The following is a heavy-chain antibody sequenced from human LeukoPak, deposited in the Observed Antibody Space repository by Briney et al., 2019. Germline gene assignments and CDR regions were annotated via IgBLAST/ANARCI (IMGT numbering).Heavy chain of an antibody. CDR1: GGSFSGYY. CDR3: ARGEAVVRLLHY. D-gene: IGHD3-22*01. V-gene: IGHV4-34*01. CDR2: INHSGST. J-gene: IGHJ4*02. Sequence: SETLSLTCAVYGGSFSGYYWSWIRQPPGKGLEWIGEINHSGSTNYNPSLKSRVTISVDTSKNQFSLKLSSVTAADTAVYYCARGEAVVRLLHYWGQGTLVTVSS.